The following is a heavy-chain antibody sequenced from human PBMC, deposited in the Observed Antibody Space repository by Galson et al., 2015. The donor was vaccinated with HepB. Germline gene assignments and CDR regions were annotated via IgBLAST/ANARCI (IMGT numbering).Heavy chain of an antibody. CDR2: TIPIFGTA. Sequence: SVKVSCKASGGTFSSYAISWVRQAPGQGLEWMGGTIPIFGTANYAQKFQGRVTITADESTSTAYMELSSLRSEDTAVYYCARGEYYYDREFHYWGQGTLVTVSS. D-gene: IGHD3-22*01. CDR1: GGTFSSYA. J-gene: IGHJ4*02. CDR3: ARGEYYYDREFHY. V-gene: IGHV1-69*13.